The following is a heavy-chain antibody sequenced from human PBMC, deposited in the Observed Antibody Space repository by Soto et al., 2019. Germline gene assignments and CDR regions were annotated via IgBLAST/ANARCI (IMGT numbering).Heavy chain of an antibody. J-gene: IGHJ4*02. CDR2: IIPIFGTA. D-gene: IGHD3-10*01. Sequence: SVKVSCKASGGTFSSYAISWVRQAPGQGLEWMGGIIPIFGTANYAQKFQGRVTITADESTSTAYMELSSLRSEDTAVYYCARDRMVRGVPLYYFDYWGQGTLVTVSS. V-gene: IGHV1-69*13. CDR1: GGTFSSYA. CDR3: ARDRMVRGVPLYYFDY.